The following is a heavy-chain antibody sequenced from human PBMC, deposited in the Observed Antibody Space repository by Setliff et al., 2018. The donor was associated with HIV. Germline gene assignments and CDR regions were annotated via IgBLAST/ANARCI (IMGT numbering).Heavy chain of an antibody. CDR2: ISYNSHYI. V-gene: IGHV3-21*01. J-gene: IGHJ5*02. Sequence: PGGSLRLSCAASGFTFSNYSMNWVRQAPGKGLEWVSSISYNSHYIYYADSVKGRFTISRDTSKNTLYLQMNSLRAEDTAVYYCAKEGGAPAYYSFWSGYYNDPKWFDPWGQGTLVTVSS. CDR1: GFTFSNYS. D-gene: IGHD3-3*01. CDR3: AKEGGAPAYYSFWSGYYNDPKWFDP.